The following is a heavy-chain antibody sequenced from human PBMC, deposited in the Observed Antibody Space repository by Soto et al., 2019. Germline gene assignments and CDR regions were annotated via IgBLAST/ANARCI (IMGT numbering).Heavy chain of an antibody. CDR1: GYTFSNYD. J-gene: IGHJ4*02. Sequence: QVQLVQSGAELKKPGASVKVSCKASGYTFSNYDMNWVRQATGQGPEWIGWVNPNNGDTGYAQKVQGRVTLTTDIPTTTAYMELTSLRSEDTAIYYCAKVSREGSAIDFDYWGQGTLITVSS. CDR3: AKVSREGSAIDFDY. V-gene: IGHV1-8*01. D-gene: IGHD3-10*01. CDR2: VNPNNGDT.